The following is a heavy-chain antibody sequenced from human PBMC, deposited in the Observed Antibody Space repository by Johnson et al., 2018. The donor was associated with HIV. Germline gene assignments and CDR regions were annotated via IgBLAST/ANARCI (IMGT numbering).Heavy chain of an antibody. CDR1: GFTVSNNY. D-gene: IGHD3-10*01. CDR2: IYSGGNT. V-gene: IGHV3-66*02. J-gene: IGHJ3*02. Sequence: VQLVESGGGLVQPGGSLRLSCATSGFTVSNNYMSWVRQAPGKGLEWVSLIYSGGNTYYANSVEGRFTISRDNSRDTLSLQMNSLRVEATALYYCARDRLLWFRELWPHDAFDIWGQGTMVTVSS. CDR3: ARDRLLWFRELWPHDAFDI.